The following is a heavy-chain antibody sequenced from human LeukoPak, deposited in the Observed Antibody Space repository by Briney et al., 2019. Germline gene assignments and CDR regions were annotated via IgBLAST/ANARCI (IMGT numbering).Heavy chain of an antibody. D-gene: IGHD1-26*01. CDR1: GFTFSNAW. Sequence: GGSLRLSCAASGFTFSNAWMNWVRQAPGKGLEWVSHITASGTAMFYADSVKGRFTISRDNAKNSLYLQMNSLRDEDTAAYYCASSGSYRFDYWGQGTLVTVSS. V-gene: IGHV3-48*02. J-gene: IGHJ4*02. CDR2: ITASGTAM. CDR3: ASSGSYRFDY.